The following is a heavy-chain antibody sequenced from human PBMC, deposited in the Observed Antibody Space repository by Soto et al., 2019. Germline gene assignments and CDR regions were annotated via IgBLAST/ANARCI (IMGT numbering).Heavy chain of an antibody. CDR1: GGSFSGYY. D-gene: IGHD3-9*01. J-gene: IGHJ4*02. Sequence: PSETLSLTCAVYGGSFSGYYWSWIRQPPGKGLEWIGEINHSGSTNYNPSLKSRVTISVDTSKNQFSLKLSSVTAADTAVYYCARGPTSYLDYWGQGTLVTVS. CDR3: ARGPTSYLDY. CDR2: INHSGST. V-gene: IGHV4-34*01.